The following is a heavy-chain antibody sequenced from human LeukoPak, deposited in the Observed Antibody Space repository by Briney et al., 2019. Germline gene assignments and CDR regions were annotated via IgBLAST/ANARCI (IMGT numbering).Heavy chain of an antibody. J-gene: IGHJ4*02. V-gene: IGHV5-51*01. CDR3: ARYYYDSSAYPYYFEY. CDR2: VQPGDSDI. CDR1: GYRFTGYW. D-gene: IGHD3-22*01. Sequence: GESLKISCKCSGYRFTGYWIGWVRQVPGKGLEWMGIVQPGDSDIRYSPSFQGQVTISADKSISTVYLQWSGLKASDTAMYYCARYYYDSSAYPYYFEYWGQGTLVTVSS.